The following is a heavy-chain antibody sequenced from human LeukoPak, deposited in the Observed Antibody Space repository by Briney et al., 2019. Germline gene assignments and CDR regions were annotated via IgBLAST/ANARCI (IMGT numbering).Heavy chain of an antibody. CDR2: IFDSGST. D-gene: IGHD3-22*01. CDR3: ARGSLRRGYYYNWFDP. J-gene: IGHJ5*02. Sequence: SETLSLTCTVSGGSISSYSWSWIRQPPGKGLEWIGCIFDSGSTNYNPSLKSRVTISVDTSKNQLSLQLTSVTAADTAVYYCARGSLRRGYYYNWFDPWGQGTLVTVSS. CDR1: GGSISSYS. V-gene: IGHV4-59*12.